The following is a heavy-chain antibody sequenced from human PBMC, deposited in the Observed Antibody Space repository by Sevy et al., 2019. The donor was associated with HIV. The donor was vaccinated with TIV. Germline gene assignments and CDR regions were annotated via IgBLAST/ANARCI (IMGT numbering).Heavy chain of an antibody. CDR2: INHSGST. CDR1: GGSFSGYY. D-gene: IGHD2-2*01. J-gene: IGHJ5*02. Sequence: SETLSLTCAVYGGSFSGYYWSWIRQPPGKGLEWIGEINHSGSTNYNPSLKSRVTISVDTSKNQFSLKLSSVTAADTAVYYCAILVVPAAIGGNWFDPWGQGTLVTVSS. V-gene: IGHV4-34*01. CDR3: AILVVPAAIGGNWFDP.